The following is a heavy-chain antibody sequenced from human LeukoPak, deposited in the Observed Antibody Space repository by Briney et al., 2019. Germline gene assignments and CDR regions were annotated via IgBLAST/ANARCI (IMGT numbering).Heavy chain of an antibody. D-gene: IGHD2-2*01. V-gene: IGHV1-69*04. CDR3: ARARVVGYEEDWFDP. J-gene: IGHJ5*02. CDR2: IIPILGIA. Sequence: ASVKVSCKASGGTFSSYAISWVRQAPGQGLEWMGRIIPILGIANYAQKFQGRVTITADKSTSTAYMELSSLRSEDTAVYYCARARVVGYEEDWFDPWGQGTLVTVSS. CDR1: GGTFSSYA.